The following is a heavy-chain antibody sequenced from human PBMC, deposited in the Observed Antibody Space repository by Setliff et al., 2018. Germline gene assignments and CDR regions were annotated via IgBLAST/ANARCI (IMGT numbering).Heavy chain of an antibody. J-gene: IGHJ3*02. Sequence: PSETLSLTCTVSGGSISSYYWGWIRQPPGKGLEWIGYIYYSGSTNYNPSLKSRVTISIDTSKNQFSLKPSSVTAADTAVYYCTRGGTWSDAFDTWGQGTMVPSPQ. CDR3: TRGGTWSDAFDT. CDR2: IYYSGST. V-gene: IGHV4-59*01. CDR1: GGSISSYY. D-gene: IGHD1-1*01.